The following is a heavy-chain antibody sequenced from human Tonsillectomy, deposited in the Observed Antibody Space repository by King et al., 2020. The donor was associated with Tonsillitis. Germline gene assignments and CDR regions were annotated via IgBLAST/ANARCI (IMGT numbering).Heavy chain of an antibody. D-gene: IGHD2-15*01. CDR1: GYPFTDYA. CDR2: VNTKTGEP. Sequence: VQLVQSGSELKKPGASVKISCKASGYPFTDYAINWVRQAPGQGLEWMGWVNTKTGEPTYTQAFTGRYVLSLDTTITTAPLHMRSLKPDDTAVYFCARDDGDMPTGDPPRPAAGGIPIDSWGQGSLVTVSS. V-gene: IGHV7-4-1*02. J-gene: IGHJ4*02. CDR3: ARDDGDMPTGDPPRPAAGGIPIDS.